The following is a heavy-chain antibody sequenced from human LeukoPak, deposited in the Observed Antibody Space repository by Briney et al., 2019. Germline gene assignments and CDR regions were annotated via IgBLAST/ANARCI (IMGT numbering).Heavy chain of an antibody. V-gene: IGHV3-30*18. CDR1: GFTFSSYG. D-gene: IGHD6-13*01. Sequence: GGSLRLSCEASGFTFSSYGMHWVRQAPGKGLEWVAVISYDGSNKYYADSVKGRFTISRDNSKNTLYLQMNSLRAEDTAVYYCAKEGIAAAEDYWGQGTLVTVSS. CDR2: ISYDGSNK. CDR3: AKEGIAAAEDY. J-gene: IGHJ4*02.